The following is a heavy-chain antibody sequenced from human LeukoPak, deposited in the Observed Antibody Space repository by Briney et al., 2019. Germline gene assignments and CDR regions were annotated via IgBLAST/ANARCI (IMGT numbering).Heavy chain of an antibody. CDR1: GFTFSSYS. CDR2: IRYDGSNK. CDR3: AKDISSTITFDI. V-gene: IGHV3-30*02. J-gene: IGHJ3*02. Sequence: PGGSLRLSCAASGFTFSSYSMHWVRQAPGKGLEWVAFIRYDGSNKYYADSVKGRFTISRDNSKNTLYLQMNSLRAEDTAVYYCAKDISSTITFDIWGQGTMVTVSS. D-gene: IGHD2-2*01.